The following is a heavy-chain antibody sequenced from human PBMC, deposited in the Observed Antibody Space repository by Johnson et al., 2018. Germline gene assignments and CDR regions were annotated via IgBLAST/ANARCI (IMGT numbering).Heavy chain of an antibody. V-gene: IGHV3-74*01. CDR3: AKELVGYAIPPTDEAFDI. CDR1: GFTFSSYW. D-gene: IGHD2-8*01. CDR2: INSDGSST. Sequence: VQLQESGGGLVQPGGSLRLSCAASGFTFSSYWMHWVRQAPGKGLVWVSRINSDGSSTSYADSVKGRFTISRDNAKNTLYLPMNSLRAEVTAVYFCAKELVGYAIPPTDEAFDIWGHGTMVTVSS. J-gene: IGHJ3*02.